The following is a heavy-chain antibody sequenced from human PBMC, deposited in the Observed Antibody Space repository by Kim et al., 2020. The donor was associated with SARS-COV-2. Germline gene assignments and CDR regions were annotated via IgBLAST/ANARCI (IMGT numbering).Heavy chain of an antibody. Sequence: ITKFSQKSQGRVTITRDTSASTAYMELTSLRSEDTAIYYCARGSGWAFDYWGQGTLVTVAS. V-gene: IGHV1-3*01. CDR2: IT. CDR3: ARGSGWAFDY. D-gene: IGHD6-19*01. J-gene: IGHJ4*02.